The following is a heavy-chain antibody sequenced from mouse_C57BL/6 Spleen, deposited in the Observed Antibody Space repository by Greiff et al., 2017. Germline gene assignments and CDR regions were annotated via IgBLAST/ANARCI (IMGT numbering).Heavy chain of an antibody. CDR2: IDPSDSYT. CDR1: GYTFTSYW. D-gene: IGHD2-4*01. Sequence: VQLQQPGAELVKPGASVKLSCKASGYTFTSYWMQWVKQRPGQGLEWIGEIDPSDSYTNYNQKFKGKATLTVDTSSSTAYIQLSSLTSEDSAVYYCARRDDYDDGKVEVFDYWGQGTTLTVSS. J-gene: IGHJ2*01. CDR3: ARRDDYDDGKVEVFDY. V-gene: IGHV1-50*01.